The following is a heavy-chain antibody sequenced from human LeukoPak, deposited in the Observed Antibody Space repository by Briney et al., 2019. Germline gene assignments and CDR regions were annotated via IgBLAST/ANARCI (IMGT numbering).Heavy chain of an antibody. CDR1: GLSVADTY. J-gene: IGHJ6*03. D-gene: IGHD1-14*01. CDR3: AAGFRSEFIYFYLHV. V-gene: IGHV3-53*01. CDR2: LYTAGES. Sequence: GGSLRLSCAVSGLSVADTYMAWVRQAPGKGLEWVATLYTAGESYYADSVRGRFNISRDNSENTLYLQMTTVRDDDTAIYYCAAGFRSEFIYFYLHVWGKGTPVTVSS.